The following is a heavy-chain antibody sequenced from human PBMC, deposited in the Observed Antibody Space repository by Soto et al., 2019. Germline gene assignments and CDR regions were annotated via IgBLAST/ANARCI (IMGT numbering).Heavy chain of an antibody. Sequence: QVHLVQSGAEVKKPGASVKVSCKGSGYAFTTYGITWVRQGPGQGLEWLGWISTHNGNTNYAQKLQGRVTVTIDTSTSAAYMEMRSLIYDDTSVYDCARGRYGDYWGLGAMVTV. D-gene: IGHD1-1*01. V-gene: IGHV1-18*01. CDR3: ARGRYGDY. J-gene: IGHJ4*02. CDR1: GYAFTTYG. CDR2: ISTHNGNT.